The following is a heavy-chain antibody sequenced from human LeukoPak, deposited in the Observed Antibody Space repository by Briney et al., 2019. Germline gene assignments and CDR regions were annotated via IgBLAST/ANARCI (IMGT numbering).Heavy chain of an antibody. D-gene: IGHD5-18*01. CDR2: IIPIFGTA. V-gene: IGHV1-69*13. CDR3: ARSEGYSYAWFDP. Sequence: ASVKVSCKASGGTFSSYAISWVRQAPGQGLEWMGGIIPIFGTANYAQKFQGRATITADESTSTAYMELSSLRSEDTAVYYCARSEGYSYAWFDPWGQGTLVTVSS. CDR1: GGTFSSYA. J-gene: IGHJ5*02.